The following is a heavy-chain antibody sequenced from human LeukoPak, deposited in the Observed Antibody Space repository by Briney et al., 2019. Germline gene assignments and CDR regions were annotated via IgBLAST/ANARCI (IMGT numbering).Heavy chain of an antibody. CDR3: ARGPPFDTAMDQYYFDY. V-gene: IGHV1-2*02. J-gene: IGHJ4*02. Sequence: ASVKVSCKASGYTFTDYYLHWVRQAPGQGLEWMGWISPYIGATNSAQKFQGRVTMTRDTSISTAYMELSSLRSEDTAVYYCARGPPFDTAMDQYYFDYWGQGTLVTVSS. D-gene: IGHD5-18*01. CDR1: GYTFTDYY. CDR2: ISPYIGAT.